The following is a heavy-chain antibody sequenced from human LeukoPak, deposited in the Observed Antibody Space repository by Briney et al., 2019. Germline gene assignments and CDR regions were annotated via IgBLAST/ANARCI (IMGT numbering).Heavy chain of an antibody. CDR3: ARDSTYYYDSSGYHSLDY. V-gene: IGHV1-69*06. D-gene: IGHD3-22*01. CDR2: IIPIFGTA. CDR1: GGTFSSCA. J-gene: IGHJ4*02. Sequence: ASVKVSCKASGGTFSSCAISWVRQAPGQGLEWMGGIIPIFGTANYAQKFQGRVTITADKSTSTAYMELSSLRSEDTAVYYCARDSTYYYDSSGYHSLDYWGQGTLVTVSS.